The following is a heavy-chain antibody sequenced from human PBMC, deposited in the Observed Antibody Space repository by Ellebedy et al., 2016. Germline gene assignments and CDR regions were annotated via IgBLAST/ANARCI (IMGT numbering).Heavy chain of an antibody. V-gene: IGHV3-7*03. Sequence: GESLKTSCTVSGYTISSYWMYWVRQAPGKGLEWVANIRQDGIEKYYVDSVKGRFTISRDNAKNKLFLQMNSLRAEDTAVYYCARDYDDWGQGTVVTVSS. CDR1: GYTISSYW. CDR2: IRQDGIEK. J-gene: IGHJ4*02. CDR3: ARDYDD.